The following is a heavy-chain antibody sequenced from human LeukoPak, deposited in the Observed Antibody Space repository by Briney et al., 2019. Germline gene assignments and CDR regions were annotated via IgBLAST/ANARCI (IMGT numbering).Heavy chain of an antibody. Sequence: KPGGSLRLSCAASGFTVSDYYMTWIRQAPGKGLEWLSYISSYGGTRYYADSVKGRFTISRDNAKNSLYLQMNSLRAEDTAVYYCARTVAVTALDYWGQGTLVTVSS. D-gene: IGHD6-19*01. V-gene: IGHV3-11*04. CDR2: ISSYGGTR. CDR1: GFTVSDYY. CDR3: ARTVAVTALDY. J-gene: IGHJ4*02.